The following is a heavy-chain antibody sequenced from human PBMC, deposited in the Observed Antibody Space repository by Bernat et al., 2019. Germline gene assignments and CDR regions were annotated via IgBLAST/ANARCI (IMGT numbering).Heavy chain of an antibody. D-gene: IGHD2-2*01. V-gene: IGHV1-3*04. CDR2: INTGNGHT. J-gene: IGHJ4*02. Sequence: QVQLVQSGAEVKKPGASVKLSCKASKYTFTSYTIHWVRQAPGQRLEWMGWINTGNGHTQYSQKFQGRVTITRDTSASTAYMELSSLRSEDTAVYYCARGGYQLPQGYFDFWGQGTLVTVSS. CDR3: ARGGYQLPQGYFDF. CDR1: KYTFTSYT.